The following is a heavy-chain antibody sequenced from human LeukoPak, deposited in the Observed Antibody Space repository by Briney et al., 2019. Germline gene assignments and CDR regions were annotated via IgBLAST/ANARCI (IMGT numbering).Heavy chain of an antibody. Sequence: PETLSLTCTVSGGSISSSSYYWGWIRQPPGKGLEWIGSIYYSGNAVYNASLKSRVTISVDTSKNQFSLKLISVTAADTAVYYCARRVVPAAKINWFDPWGQGTLVTVSS. CDR1: GGSISSSSYY. D-gene: IGHD2-2*01. J-gene: IGHJ5*02. V-gene: IGHV4-39*01. CDR2: IYYSGNA. CDR3: ARRVVPAAKINWFDP.